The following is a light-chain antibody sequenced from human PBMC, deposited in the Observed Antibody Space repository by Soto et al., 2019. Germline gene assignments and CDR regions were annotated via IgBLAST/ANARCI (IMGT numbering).Light chain of an antibody. V-gene: IGKV1-33*01. J-gene: IGKJ5*01. CDR3: QQYSNLIT. Sequence: QMTQSPSSLSASVGEKIIITCRASRDVGSDVSWYQQKLGKAPKLLIYDASNLETGVPSRFSGSGSGTYFSFTISSLQPEDFATYYCQQYSNLITFGQGTRLEI. CDR2: DAS. CDR1: RDVGSD.